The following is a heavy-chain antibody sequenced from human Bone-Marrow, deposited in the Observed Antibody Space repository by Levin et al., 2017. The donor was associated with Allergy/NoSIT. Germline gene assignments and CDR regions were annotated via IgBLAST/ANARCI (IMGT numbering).Heavy chain of an antibody. CDR1: GFTFSSYG. CDR2: ISYDGSNK. Sequence: PGGSLRLSCAASGFTFSSYGMHWVRQAPGKGLEWVAVISYDGSNKYYADSVKGRFTISRDNSKNTLYLQMNSLRAEDTAVYYCAKDQEYYGSGSYYKKNWFDPWGQGTLVTVSS. CDR3: AKDQEYYGSGSYYKKNWFDP. D-gene: IGHD3-10*01. V-gene: IGHV3-30*18. J-gene: IGHJ5*02.